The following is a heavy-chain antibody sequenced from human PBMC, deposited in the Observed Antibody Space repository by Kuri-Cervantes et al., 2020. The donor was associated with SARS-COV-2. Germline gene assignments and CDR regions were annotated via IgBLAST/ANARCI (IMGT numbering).Heavy chain of an antibody. D-gene: IGHD4-17*01. J-gene: IGHJ6*03. CDR2: ISGSGGRT. CDR3: AKTPGDGDYVVPWAYYYYMDV. Sequence: GGSLRLSCAASGFTFTSYAMTWVRQAPGKGLEWVSGISGSGGRTYYADSVKGRFTISKDNSENTPYLQMNGLRTEDTAVYYCAKTPGDGDYVVPWAYYYYMDVWGKGTTITVSS. V-gene: IGHV3-23*01. CDR1: GFTFTSYA.